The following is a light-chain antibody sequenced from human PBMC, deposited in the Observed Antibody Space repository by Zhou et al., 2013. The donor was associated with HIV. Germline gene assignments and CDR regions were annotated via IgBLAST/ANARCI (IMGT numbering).Light chain of an antibody. V-gene: IGKV1-17*01. CDR2: TAS. Sequence: DIQMTQSPSSLAASVGDRVTITCRASQGIRNDLGWYQQKPGKVPKRLIYTASKLASGVPSRFSGSGSGTDFTLGISSLQPEDFATYYCQQSYDTPTFGQGTKVEIK. J-gene: IGKJ1*01. CDR3: QQSYDTPT. CDR1: QGIRND.